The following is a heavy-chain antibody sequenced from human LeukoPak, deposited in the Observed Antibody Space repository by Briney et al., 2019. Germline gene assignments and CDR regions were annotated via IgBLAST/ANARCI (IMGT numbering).Heavy chain of an antibody. CDR3: ARGVGSGYTDY. J-gene: IGHJ4*02. V-gene: IGHV4-59*01. Sequence: SETLSLTCTVSGGSIKTNYWSWIRQPPGKGLEWIGFISYSGNTNYNPSLKSRVTISLDTSKNQFSLKLISVTAADTAVYYCARGVGSGYTDYWGQGALVTVSS. D-gene: IGHD3-22*01. CDR1: GGSIKTNY. CDR2: ISYSGNT.